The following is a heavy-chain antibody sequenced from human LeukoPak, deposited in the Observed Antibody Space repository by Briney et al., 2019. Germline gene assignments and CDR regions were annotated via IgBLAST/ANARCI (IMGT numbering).Heavy chain of an antibody. D-gene: IGHD3-10*01. V-gene: IGHV4-59*11. CDR3: ATLLGLVDY. CDR2: IYYSGST. J-gene: IGHJ4*02. Sequence: SETLSLTCTVSGGSISSHYWSWIRQPPGKGLEWIGYIYYSGSTNYNPSLKSRVTISVDTSKNQFSLKLSSVTAADTAVYYCATLLGLVDYWGQGTLVTVSS. CDR1: GGSISSHY.